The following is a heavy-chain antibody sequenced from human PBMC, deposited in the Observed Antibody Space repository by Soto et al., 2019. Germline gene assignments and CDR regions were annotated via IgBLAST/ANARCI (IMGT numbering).Heavy chain of an antibody. CDR2: IFYSGST. J-gene: IGHJ3*02. V-gene: IGHV4-59*01. CDR3: GEVGGAPLGAFDI. CDR1: GGSITSYY. Sequence: SETLSLTCTVSGGSITSYYWSWIRHPPGKGLEWIGYIFYSGSTNYNPSLTSRATLSVDTSRNQLSLKLTSVNAADTPVYYCGEVGGAPLGAFDIWGQGTMVTVSS. D-gene: IGHD1-26*01.